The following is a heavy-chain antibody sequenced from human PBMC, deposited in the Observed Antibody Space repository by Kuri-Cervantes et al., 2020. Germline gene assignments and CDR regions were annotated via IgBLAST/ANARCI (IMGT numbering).Heavy chain of an antibody. D-gene: IGHD3-16*01. V-gene: IGHV1-2*02. CDR2: INPNSGGT. CDR3: ARGMITFGGVIDY. CDR1: GYTFTGYY. Sequence: ASVKVSCKASGYTFTGYYMHWVRQAPGQGLEWMGWINPNSGGTNYAQKFQGRDTMTTDTSTSTAYMELRSLRSDDTAVYYCARGMITFGGVIDYWGQGTLVTVSS. J-gene: IGHJ4*02.